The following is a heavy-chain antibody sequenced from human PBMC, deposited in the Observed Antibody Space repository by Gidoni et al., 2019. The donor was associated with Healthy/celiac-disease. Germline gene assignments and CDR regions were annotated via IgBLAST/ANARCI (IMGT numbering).Heavy chain of an antibody. D-gene: IGHD1-7*01. CDR1: GVTTSSYA. Sequence: EVQLLASGGSWVQPGGSLRLPFTATGVTTSSYAMSWVRQAPGKGLEWVSAISGSGGSTYYADSVKGRFTISRDNSKNTLYLQMSSLRAEDTAVYYCAKPVSRGYNWNYDHWGQGTMVIVSS. CDR2: ISGSGGST. CDR3: AKPVSRGYNWNYDH. V-gene: IGHV3-23*01. J-gene: IGHJ3*01.